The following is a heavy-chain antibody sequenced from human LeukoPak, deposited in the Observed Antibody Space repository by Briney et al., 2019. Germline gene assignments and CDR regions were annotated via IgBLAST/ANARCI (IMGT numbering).Heavy chain of an antibody. CDR1: GGSISSYY. J-gene: IGHJ4*02. V-gene: IGHV4-39*07. CDR3: ARRVPYVWGSYRSPNYFDY. D-gene: IGHD3-16*02. Sequence: PSETLSLTCTVSGGSISSYYWGWIRQPPGKGLEWIGSIYYSGSTYYNPSLKSRVTISVDTSKNQFSLKLSSVTAADTAVYYCARRVPYVWGSYRSPNYFDYWGQGTLVTVSS. CDR2: IYYSGST.